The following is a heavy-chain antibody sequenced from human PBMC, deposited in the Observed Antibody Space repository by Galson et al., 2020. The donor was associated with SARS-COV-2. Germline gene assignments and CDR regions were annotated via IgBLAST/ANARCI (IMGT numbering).Heavy chain of an antibody. CDR2: IHSTGST. V-gene: IGHV4-61*02. Sequence: SETLSLTCTVSGGSISSGSYYWSWIRQPAGKELEWIGRIHSTGSTNYNPSLKSRVTISVDTSKNQFYLRLSSVTAADTAVYYCARSQDSSVNALDIWGQGTMVTVSS. CDR1: GGSISSGSYY. D-gene: IGHD3-22*01. CDR3: ARSQDSSVNALDI. J-gene: IGHJ3*02.